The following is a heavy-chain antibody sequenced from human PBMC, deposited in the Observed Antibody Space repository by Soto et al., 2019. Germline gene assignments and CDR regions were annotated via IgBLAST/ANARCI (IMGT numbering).Heavy chain of an antibody. CDR3: ARNVGNSPPGS. CDR1: VGSISSSNYH. J-gene: IGHJ4*02. CDR2: KYYSGST. Sequence: QLHLQESGPGLVKPSETLSLTCTVSVGSISSSNYHWGWIRQPPGKGLEWIGSKYYSGSTYYNPYLKSRVTISVDTSTNQSSLKLTSVAAADTAVYHCARNVGNSPPGSWGQGTLVTVSS. D-gene: IGHD1-26*01. V-gene: IGHV4-39*01.